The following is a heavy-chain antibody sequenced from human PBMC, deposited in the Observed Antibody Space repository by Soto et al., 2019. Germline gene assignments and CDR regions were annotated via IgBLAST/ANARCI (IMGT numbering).Heavy chain of an antibody. J-gene: IGHJ4*02. CDR2: ISYDGSNK. Sequence: GGSLRLSCAASGFTFSSYAMHWVRQAPGKGLEWVAVISYDGSNKYYADSVKGRFTISRDNSKNTLYLQMNSLRAEDTAVYYCARTPGQLWLRTAFDYWGQGTLVTVSS. CDR1: GFTFSSYA. D-gene: IGHD5-18*01. V-gene: IGHV3-30-3*01. CDR3: ARTPGQLWLRTAFDY.